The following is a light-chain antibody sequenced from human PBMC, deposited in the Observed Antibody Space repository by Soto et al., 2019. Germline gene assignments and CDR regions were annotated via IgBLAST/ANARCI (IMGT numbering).Light chain of an antibody. J-gene: IGKJ1*01. CDR2: GVS. CDR3: HQYLNWPQA. Sequence: ETVMTQSPATLSVSPGERATLSCRASESVSSYLAWYQQKPGQAPRLLIYGVSARATGVPARFSGSGSGTDFTLIISSLQPEDFAVYYCHQYLNWPQAFGQGTKVEIK. CDR1: ESVSSY. V-gene: IGKV3-15*01.